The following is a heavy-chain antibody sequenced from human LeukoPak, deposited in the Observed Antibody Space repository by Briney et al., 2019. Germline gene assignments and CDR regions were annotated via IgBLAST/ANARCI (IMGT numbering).Heavy chain of an antibody. CDR3: ARDRPIVVVPAAIRYYYYYMDV. J-gene: IGHJ6*03. D-gene: IGHD2-2*02. CDR1: GFTFTTYW. V-gene: IGHV3-7*01. CDR2: IKPDGSEQ. Sequence: PGGSLRLSCAASGFTFTTYWMTWVRRAPGKGLEWVANIKPDGSEQNYVDSVKGRFTISRDNAKNSLYLQMNSLRAEDTAVYYCARDRPIVVVPAAIRYYYYYMDVWGKGTTVTVSS.